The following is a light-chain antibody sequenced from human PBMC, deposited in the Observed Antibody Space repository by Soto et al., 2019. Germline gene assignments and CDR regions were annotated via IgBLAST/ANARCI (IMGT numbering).Light chain of an antibody. CDR3: QQYDNSPIT. CDR2: GAS. CDR1: QSISSSF. Sequence: EIVLTQSPGILSLSPGERASLSCGASQSISSSFLAWYQQKPGQTPRLLIYGASSRATGIPDGFSGTGSETDFTLTISRLEPEDFAVYYCQQYDNSPITFGQGTRLEI. V-gene: IGKV3-20*01. J-gene: IGKJ5*01.